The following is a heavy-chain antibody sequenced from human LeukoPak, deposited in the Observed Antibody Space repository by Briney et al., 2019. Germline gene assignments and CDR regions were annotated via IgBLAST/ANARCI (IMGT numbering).Heavy chain of an antibody. CDR3: ARHGDGDYDWFDP. Sequence: KSGGSLRLSCAASGFTFSDYYMSWIRQAPGKGLEWVSYISSSGSTIYYADSVQGRFTISRDNAKNSLYLQMNSLRAEDTAVYYCARHGDGDYDWFDPWGQGTLVTVSS. V-gene: IGHV3-11*01. CDR2: ISSSGSTI. CDR1: GFTFSDYY. J-gene: IGHJ5*02. D-gene: IGHD4-17*01.